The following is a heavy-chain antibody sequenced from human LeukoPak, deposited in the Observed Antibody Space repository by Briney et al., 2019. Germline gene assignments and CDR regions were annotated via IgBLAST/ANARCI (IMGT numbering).Heavy chain of an antibody. V-gene: IGHV3-23*01. CDR3: AKRGFGYYFDY. Sequence: GGSLRLSCAAAGFTVSSNGMGWGRQGGGEGRGLDSVNSCSGSSKYYADSVKGRFTISRHNYKNTLYLQMHSLRADDTAVYHCAKRGFGYYFDYWGQGTLVTVSS. D-gene: IGHD3-10*01. J-gene: IGHJ4*02. CDR2: NSCSGSSK. CDR1: GFTVSSNG.